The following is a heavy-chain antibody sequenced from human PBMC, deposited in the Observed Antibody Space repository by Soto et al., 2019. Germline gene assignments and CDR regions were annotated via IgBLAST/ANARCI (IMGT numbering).Heavy chain of an antibody. CDR1: GFTFSDYG. D-gene: IGHD6-6*01. CDR3: AKEMYPRTVLDSSSPWGDY. J-gene: IGHJ4*02. CDR2: MSYDGSHK. V-gene: IGHV3-30*18. Sequence: QVQLVESGGGVVQPGRSLRLSCEVSGFTFSDYGMHWVRQAPGKGLEWVAVMSYDGSHKYYADSVKGRFTISRDLSGNTVFLQMNSLRLEDTAVYFCAKEMYPRTVLDSSSPWGDYWGQGTLVTVSS.